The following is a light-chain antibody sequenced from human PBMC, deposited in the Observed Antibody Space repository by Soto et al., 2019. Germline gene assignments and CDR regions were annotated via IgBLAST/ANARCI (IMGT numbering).Light chain of an antibody. CDR3: QQYGSSLLT. CDR2: NTS. CDR1: QSVSGSF. J-gene: IGKJ4*01. Sequence: EIVLTQSPGTLSLSPGERATLSCRASQSVSGSFLAWYQQKPGQAPRLLIYNTSSRATGIPDRFSGSGSGTDFTLTISRLELGDFAVYYCQQYGSSLLTFGGGTKVEIK. V-gene: IGKV3-20*01.